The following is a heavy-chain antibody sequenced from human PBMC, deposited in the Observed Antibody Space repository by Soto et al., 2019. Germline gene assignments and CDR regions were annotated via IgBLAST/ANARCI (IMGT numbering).Heavy chain of an antibody. Sequence: QVTLKESGPVLVKPTETLTLPCTVSGFSLSNARMGVSWIRQPPGQALAWLAHIFSNDEKSYSTSLKSRLTISKYTSKSQVVRTMTNMDPVDTATYYCARMESYYDILTGYYRGYYFDYWGQGTLVTVSS. CDR3: ARMESYYDILTGYYRGYYFDY. V-gene: IGHV2-26*01. CDR1: GFSLSNARMG. J-gene: IGHJ4*02. CDR2: IFSNDEK. D-gene: IGHD3-9*01.